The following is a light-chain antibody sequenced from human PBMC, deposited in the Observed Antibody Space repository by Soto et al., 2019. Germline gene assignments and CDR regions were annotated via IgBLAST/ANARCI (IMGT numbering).Light chain of an antibody. Sequence: QSVLTQPASVSGSPGQSITISCTGTSTDVGGYNYVSWYQQHPGKAPKLLISDVSNRPSGVSFRFSGSKSGNTASLTISGLQAEDEADYYCNSYTAGPTIYLFGNGTKVTVL. CDR2: DVS. CDR3: NSYTAGPTIYL. V-gene: IGLV2-14*01. J-gene: IGLJ1*01. CDR1: STDVGGYNY.